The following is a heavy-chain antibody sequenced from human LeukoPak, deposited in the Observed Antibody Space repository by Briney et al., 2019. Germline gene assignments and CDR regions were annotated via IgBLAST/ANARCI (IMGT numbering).Heavy chain of an antibody. V-gene: IGHV3-74*01. J-gene: IGHJ5*02. Sequence: PGGSLRLSCAASGFTFSSYWMHWVRQAPGKGLVWVSRINSDGSSTSYADSVKGRFTISRDNAKNTLYLQMNSLRAEDTAVYYCASEGSYYDYVWGSYRYQNWFDPWGQGTLVTVPS. D-gene: IGHD3-16*02. CDR1: GFTFSSYW. CDR3: ASEGSYYDYVWGSYRYQNWFDP. CDR2: INSDGSST.